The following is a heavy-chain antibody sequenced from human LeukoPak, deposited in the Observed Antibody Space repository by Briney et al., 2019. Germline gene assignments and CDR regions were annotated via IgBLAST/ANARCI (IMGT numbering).Heavy chain of an antibody. CDR3: ARDLGRPIQLRFPLDAFDI. V-gene: IGHV3-21*04. CDR2: ISSSSSYI. Sequence: GGSLRLSCAASGCTFSSYSMNWVRQAQGKGLEWVSSISSSSSYIYYADSVKCRFSISRDNAKNSLYLQMNSLRAEDTAVYYCARDLGRPIQLRFPLDAFDIWGQGTMVTVSS. J-gene: IGHJ3*02. CDR1: GCTFSSYS. D-gene: IGHD3-3*01.